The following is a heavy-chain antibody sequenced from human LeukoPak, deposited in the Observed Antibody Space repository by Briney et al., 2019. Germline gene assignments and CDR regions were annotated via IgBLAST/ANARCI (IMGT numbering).Heavy chain of an antibody. CDR3: ARDRFANMVRGVFDY. CDR1: GFTLSSVS. V-gene: IGHV3-48*04. CDR2: LSSSTSTR. D-gene: IGHD3-10*01. Sequence: GGSLRLSCAASGFTLSSVSMNWVRQAPGKGLEWVSSLSSSTSTRYYADSVKGRFTISRDNAKNSLYLQMNSLRAEDTAVYYCARDRFANMVRGVFDYWGQGTLVTVSS. J-gene: IGHJ4*02.